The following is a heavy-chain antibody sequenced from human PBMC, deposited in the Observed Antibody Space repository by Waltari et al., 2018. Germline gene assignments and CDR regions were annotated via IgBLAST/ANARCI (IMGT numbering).Heavy chain of an antibody. CDR1: GYSFTTYH. J-gene: IGHJ3*01. D-gene: IGHD3-16*01. Sequence: VQLVQSAAEVKRPGAAVRVACKASGYSFTTYHLHWVRKARGQGLGWMGITNPDSGIRSYADKCKGRGAMTRDTSTTTVYMELTSLSPGDTAIYDCGRDLSPDLAVGFDVWGQGTTVIVSS. V-gene: IGHV1-46*01. CDR2: TNPDSGIR. CDR3: GRDLSPDLAVGFDV.